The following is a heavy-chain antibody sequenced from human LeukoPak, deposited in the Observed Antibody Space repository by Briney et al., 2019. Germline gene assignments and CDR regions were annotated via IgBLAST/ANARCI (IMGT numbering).Heavy chain of an antibody. V-gene: IGHV5-51*01. CDR1: GSIFTSYW. Sequence: GAALVISCQGSGSIFTSYWIGLVRQLPGKGLEWMGIMYPADSNTRYSPSFQGQVTISADKSISTAYLQWSSLKASDTAMYYCARPRSGSNYGAFDIWGQGTMVTVSS. D-gene: IGHD1-26*01. CDR2: MYPADSNT. J-gene: IGHJ3*02. CDR3: ARPRSGSNYGAFDI.